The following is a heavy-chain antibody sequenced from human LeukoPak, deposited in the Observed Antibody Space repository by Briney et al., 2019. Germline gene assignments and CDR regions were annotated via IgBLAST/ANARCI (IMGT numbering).Heavy chain of an antibody. CDR1: GFTFDDYA. Sequence: GGSLRLSCAASGFTFDDYAMHWVRRAPGKGLEWVSGISWNSGSIGYADSVKGRFTISRDNAKNSLYLQMNSLRAEDTALYYCAKDINYDFWSGYDAMDVWGKGTTVTVSS. J-gene: IGHJ6*03. CDR3: AKDINYDFWSGYDAMDV. V-gene: IGHV3-9*01. D-gene: IGHD3-3*01. CDR2: ISWNSGSI.